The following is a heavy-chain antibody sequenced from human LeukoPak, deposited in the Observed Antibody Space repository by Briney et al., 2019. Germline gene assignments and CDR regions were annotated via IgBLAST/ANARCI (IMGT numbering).Heavy chain of an antibody. CDR2: IYHSGST. D-gene: IGHD4-17*01. V-gene: IGHV4-39*01. CDR3: ARNGTVTVSGTKFNYFDY. J-gene: IGHJ4*02. Sequence: SETLSLTCTVSGGSISGSSYYWGWIRQPPGKGLEWIGSIYHSGSTHYNPSLKSRLTIFLDTSKNQFSLKVNSVTAADTAVYYCARNGTVTVSGTKFNYFDYWGQGTLVTVSS. CDR1: GGSISGSSYY.